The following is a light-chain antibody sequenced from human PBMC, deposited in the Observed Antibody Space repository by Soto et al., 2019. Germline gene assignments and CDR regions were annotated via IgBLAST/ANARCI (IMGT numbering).Light chain of an antibody. CDR2: DAS. Sequence: EIVLTQSPATLSLSPGERATLFCRASQSVGSYLGWYQHKPGQATRLLIYDASNRAPGIPARFSGSGSGTDFTLTISSLEPENFAVYYCQQRSNWPRGTFGQGTKLEIK. V-gene: IGKV3-11*01. CDR3: QQRSNWPRGT. J-gene: IGKJ2*01. CDR1: QSVGSY.